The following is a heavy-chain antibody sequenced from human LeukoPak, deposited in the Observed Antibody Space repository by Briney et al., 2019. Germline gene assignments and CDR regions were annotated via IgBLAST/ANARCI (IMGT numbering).Heavy chain of an antibody. J-gene: IGHJ1*01. CDR2: IYYSGST. Sequence: SETLSLTCTVSGGSISSGGYYWSWIRQHPGKGLEWIGYIYYSGSTYYNPSLKSRVTISVDTSKNQFSLKLSSVTAADTAVYYCARDGSNEGSSWIEYFQHWGQGTLITVSS. CDR1: GGSISSGGYY. D-gene: IGHD6-13*01. CDR3: ARDGSNEGSSWIEYFQH. V-gene: IGHV4-31*03.